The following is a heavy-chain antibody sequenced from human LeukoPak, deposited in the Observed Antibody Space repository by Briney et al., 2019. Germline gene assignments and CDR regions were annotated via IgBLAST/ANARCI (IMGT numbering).Heavy chain of an antibody. CDR2: IRSKAYGGST. CDR1: GFTFGDYA. J-gene: IGHJ6*02. CDR3: STWRGYCSGGSCYGMDV. V-gene: IGHV3-49*04. D-gene: IGHD2-15*01. Sequence: GGSLRLSCTPSGFTFGDYAMSWVRQAPGKGLEWVGFIRSKAYGGSTEYAASVRGRFTISRDDSKSIAYLQMNSLKTEDTAVYYCSTWRGYCSGGSCYGMDVWGQGTTVTVSS.